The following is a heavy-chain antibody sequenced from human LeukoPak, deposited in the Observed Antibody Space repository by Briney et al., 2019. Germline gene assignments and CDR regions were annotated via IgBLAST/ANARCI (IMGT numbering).Heavy chain of an antibody. CDR3: ARHGPHSGSYLLPLDY. CDR1: GGSISGYY. Sequence: SETLSLTRTVSGGSISGYYWSWIRQPPGKGLEWIGFIYYTGNTNYNPSLESRLTISVDTSNNQFSLRLSSVTAADTAVYYCARHGPHSGSYLLPLDYWGQGTLVTVSS. J-gene: IGHJ4*02. V-gene: IGHV4-59*08. CDR2: IYYTGNT. D-gene: IGHD1-26*01.